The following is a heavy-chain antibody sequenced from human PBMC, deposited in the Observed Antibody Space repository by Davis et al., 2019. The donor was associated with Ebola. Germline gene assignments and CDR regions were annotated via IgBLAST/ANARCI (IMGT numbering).Heavy chain of an antibody. CDR2: IYTHGST. J-gene: IGHJ5*02. CDR3: AKLNYLDSSSGRNWFDP. V-gene: IGHV4-4*07. CDR1: GGSISSFY. D-gene: IGHD6-19*01. Sequence: PSETLSLTCSVSGGSISSFYWTWLRQSAGKGLEWIGRIYTHGSTNYNPSLKSRVSMSIDTSKKQFFLNLTSVTAADTAVYYCAKLNYLDSSSGRNWFDPWGQGTLVTVSS.